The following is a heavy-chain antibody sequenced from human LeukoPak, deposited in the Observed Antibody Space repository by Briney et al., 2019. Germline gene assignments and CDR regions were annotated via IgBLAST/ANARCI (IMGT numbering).Heavy chain of an antibody. J-gene: IGHJ4*02. CDR1: GGSFSGYY. CDR2: INHSGST. V-gene: IGHV4-34*01. CDR3: ARPSTYYDFWSGTSGFDY. Sequence: SETLSHTCAVYGGSFSGYYWSWIRQPPGKGLEWIGEINHSGSTNYNPSLKSRVTISVDTSKNQFSLKLSSVTAADTAVYYCARPSTYYDFWSGTSGFDYWGQGTLVTVSS. D-gene: IGHD3-3*01.